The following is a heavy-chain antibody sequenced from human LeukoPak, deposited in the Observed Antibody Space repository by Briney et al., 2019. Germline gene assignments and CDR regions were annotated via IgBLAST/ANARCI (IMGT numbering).Heavy chain of an antibody. Sequence: SQTLSLTCAVSGGSISSGGYYWSWIRQPPGKGLEWIGEINHSGSTNYNPSLKSRVTISVDTSKNQFSLKLSSVTAADTAVYYCATSSPASGGYWGQGTLVTVSS. CDR3: ATSSPASGGY. J-gene: IGHJ4*02. CDR2: INHSGST. V-gene: IGHV4-30-2*01. CDR1: GGSISSGGYY. D-gene: IGHD3-16*01.